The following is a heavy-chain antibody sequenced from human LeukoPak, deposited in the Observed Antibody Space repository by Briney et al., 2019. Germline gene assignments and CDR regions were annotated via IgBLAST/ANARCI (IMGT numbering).Heavy chain of an antibody. CDR1: GYTFTSYG. CDR3: ARASSSWYSFDY. V-gene: IGHV1-18*01. CDR2: ISAYNGNT. J-gene: IGHJ4*02. D-gene: IGHD6-13*01. Sequence: ASVKVSCKASGYTFTSYGISWVRQAPGQGLEWMGWISAYNGNTNYAQMLQGRVTMTTDTSTSTAYMELRSLRSDDTAVYYCARASSSWYSFDYWGQGTLVTVSS.